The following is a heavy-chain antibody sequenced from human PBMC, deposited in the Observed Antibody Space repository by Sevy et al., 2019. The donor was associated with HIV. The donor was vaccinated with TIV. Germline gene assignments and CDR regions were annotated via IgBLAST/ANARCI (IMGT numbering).Heavy chain of an antibody. Sequence: GGSLRLSCAASGFTFSSYWMTWVRQAPGKGLEWVANIKQDMSEKYYADSVKGRFTISRDKARNSLYLQMESLRAEDTAVYYCARAQQVTMLVVIGGLYFDFWGQGTLVIVSS. CDR2: IKQDMSEK. CDR3: ARAQQVTMLVVIGGLYFDF. V-gene: IGHV3-7*01. D-gene: IGHD3-22*01. CDR1: GFTFSSYW. J-gene: IGHJ4*02.